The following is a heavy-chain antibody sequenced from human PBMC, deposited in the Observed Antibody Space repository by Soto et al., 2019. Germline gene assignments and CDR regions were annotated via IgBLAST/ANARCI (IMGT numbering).Heavy chain of an antibody. Sequence: QVQLVESGGGVVQPGRSLRLSCAASGFTFSSYGMHWVRQAPGKGLEWVAVIWFDGSDKYYADSVKGRFTISRDNSKNTLFLQMHSLRAEDTALYYCARGFGLSGYYLSVYFDYWGQGTLVTVSS. J-gene: IGHJ4*02. CDR2: IWFDGSDK. CDR3: ARGFGLSGYYLSVYFDY. V-gene: IGHV3-33*01. CDR1: GFTFSSYG. D-gene: IGHD3-9*01.